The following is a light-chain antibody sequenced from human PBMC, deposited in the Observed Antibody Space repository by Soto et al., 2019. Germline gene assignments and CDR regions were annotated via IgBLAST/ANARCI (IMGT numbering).Light chain of an antibody. Sequence: IVLTQSPATLSVSPGERATLSCMASQSVSSNLSWHQQRPGQAPRLLIYGASTRATDIPARFSGSWSGTEFPLTISSLQAEDFAVYYCQQYNNWRDFGPGTKVDIK. CDR2: GAS. CDR3: QQYNNWRD. V-gene: IGKV3-15*01. CDR1: QSVSSN. J-gene: IGKJ3*01.